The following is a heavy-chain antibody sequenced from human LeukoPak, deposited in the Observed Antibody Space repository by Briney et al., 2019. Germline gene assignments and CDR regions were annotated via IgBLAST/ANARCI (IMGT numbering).Heavy chain of an antibody. CDR1: GDSISSSY. V-gene: IGHV4-4*07. CDR3: ASSYYDFWSGHYYFDY. CDR2: IHTSGST. J-gene: IGHJ4*02. D-gene: IGHD3-3*01. Sequence: SETLSLTCTASGDSISSSYWGWIRQPAGKGLEWIGRIHTSGSTYYSPSLKSRVTMSVDTSTNQFSLKLSSVTAADTAVYYCASSYYDFWSGHYYFDYWGQGTLVTVSS.